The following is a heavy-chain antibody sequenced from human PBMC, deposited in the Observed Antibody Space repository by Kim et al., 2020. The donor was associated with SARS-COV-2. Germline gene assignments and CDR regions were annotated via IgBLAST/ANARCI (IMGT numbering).Heavy chain of an antibody. CDR3: ARAAAGFWFDP. V-gene: IGHV1-69*01. D-gene: IGHD6-13*01. CDR2: TA. Sequence: TANYAQTFKGRVTITADESTSTAYMELSSLRSEDTAVYYCARAAAGFWFDPWGQGTLVTVSS. J-gene: IGHJ5*02.